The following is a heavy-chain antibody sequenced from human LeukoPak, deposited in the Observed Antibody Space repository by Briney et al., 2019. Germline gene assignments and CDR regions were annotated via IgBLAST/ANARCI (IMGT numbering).Heavy chain of an antibody. D-gene: IGHD3-10*02. CDR2: ISGSGGST. Sequence: PSGGSLRLSCAASGFTFSSYAMSWVRQAPGKGLEWVSAISGSGGSTYYADSVKGRFTISRDNSKNTLYLQMNSLRAEDTAVYYCAKDHVLAPWTPFDYWGQGTLVTVSS. J-gene: IGHJ4*02. V-gene: IGHV3-23*01. CDR1: GFTFSSYA. CDR3: AKDHVLAPWTPFDY.